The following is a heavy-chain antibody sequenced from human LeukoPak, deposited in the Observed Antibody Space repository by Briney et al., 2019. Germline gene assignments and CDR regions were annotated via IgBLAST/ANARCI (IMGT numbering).Heavy chain of an antibody. CDR2: IKQDGSEK. V-gene: IGHV3-7*01. D-gene: IGHD2-15*01. Sequence: GGSLRLSCAASGFTFSSYWMSWVRQAPGKGVEWVANIKQDGSEKYYVDSVKGRFTISRDNAKNSLYLQMNSLRAEDTAVYYCARYYCSGGSCYSFDYWGRGTLVTVSS. CDR3: ARYYCSGGSCYSFDY. J-gene: IGHJ4*02. CDR1: GFTFSSYW.